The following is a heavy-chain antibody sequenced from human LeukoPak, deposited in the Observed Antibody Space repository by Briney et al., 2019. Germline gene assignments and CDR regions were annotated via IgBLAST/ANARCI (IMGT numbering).Heavy chain of an antibody. CDR2: IYSGGST. V-gene: IGHV3-53*01. D-gene: IGHD3-10*01. CDR1: GFTVSSNY. Sequence: GSLRLSCAASGFTVSSNYMSWVRQAPGKGLEWVSVIYSGGSTYYADSVKGRFTISRDNSKNTLYLQMNSLRAEDTAVYYCARLITMVRGSWFDPWGQGTLVTVSS. CDR3: ARLITMVRGSWFDP. J-gene: IGHJ5*02.